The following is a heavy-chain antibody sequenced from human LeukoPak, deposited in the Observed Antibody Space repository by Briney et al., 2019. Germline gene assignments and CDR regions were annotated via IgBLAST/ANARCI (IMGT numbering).Heavy chain of an antibody. CDR3: ASTRSWHRYGYGY. V-gene: IGHV5-51*01. CDR1: GYSFTSYS. J-gene: IGHJ4*02. CDR2: IHPGDSDT. D-gene: IGHD5-18*01. Sequence: KVSCKASGYSFTSYSIGWVRQMPGKGLGWIGIIHPGDSDTRYSPSFEGQVTISADKSISTAYLQWSSLKASDTAMYYCASTRSWHRYGYGYWGQGTLVTVSS.